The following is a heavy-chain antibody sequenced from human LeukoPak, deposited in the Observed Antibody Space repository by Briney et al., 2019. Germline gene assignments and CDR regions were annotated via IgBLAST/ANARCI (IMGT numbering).Heavy chain of an antibody. CDR2: IYYNGIS. D-gene: IGHD2-21*01. J-gene: IGHJ3*02. CDR1: GGSISGYY. CDR3: ARVWRGDAFDI. Sequence: PSETLSLTCTVTGGSISGYYWSWIRQPPGKGLEWIAYIYYNGISNYNPSLKSRVIISVDSSKNQFSLKLTSVTAADTAVYYCARVWRGDAFDIWGQGTMVTVSS. V-gene: IGHV4-59*01.